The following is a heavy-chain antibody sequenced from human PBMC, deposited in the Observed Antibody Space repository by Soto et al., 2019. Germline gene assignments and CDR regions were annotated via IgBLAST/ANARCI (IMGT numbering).Heavy chain of an antibody. V-gene: IGHV4-61*08. CDR2: IYYSGST. CDR1: GGSISSGGYY. CDR3: ARRYGYYFDY. D-gene: IGHD3-9*01. Sequence: PSETLSLTCTVSGGSISSGGYYWSWTRQPPGKGLEWIGYIYYSGSTNYNPSLKSRVTISVDTSKNQLSLKLSSVTAADTAVYYCARRYGYYFDYWGQGTLVTVSS. J-gene: IGHJ4*02.